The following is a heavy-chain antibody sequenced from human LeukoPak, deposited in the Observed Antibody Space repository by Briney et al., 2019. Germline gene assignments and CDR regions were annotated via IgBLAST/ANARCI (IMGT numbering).Heavy chain of an antibody. D-gene: IGHD3-9*01. CDR3: ARDHNYDILTGYYSLFSGGDYYYGMDV. V-gene: IGHV3-33*01. J-gene: IGHJ6*02. CDR2: IWYDGSNK. Sequence: GGSLRLSCAASGFTFSSYGMHWVRQAPGKGLEWVAVIWYDGSNKYYADSVKGRFTISRDNSKNTLYLQMNSLRAEDTAVYYCARDHNYDILTGYYSLFSGGDYYYGMDVWGQGTTVTVSS. CDR1: GFTFSSYG.